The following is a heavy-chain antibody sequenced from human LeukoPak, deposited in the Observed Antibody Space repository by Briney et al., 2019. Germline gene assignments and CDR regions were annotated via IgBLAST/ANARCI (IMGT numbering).Heavy chain of an antibody. Sequence: ASVKVSCKASGYTFTSYDINWVRQATGQGLEWMGWMNPNSGNTGYAQKFQGRVTMTRNTSRSTAYMELSSLRSEDTAVDYCARVYYDSSGYFGFDYWGRGTLVTVSS. J-gene: IGHJ4*02. CDR2: MNPNSGNT. CDR1: GYTFTSYD. CDR3: ARVYYDSSGYFGFDY. D-gene: IGHD3-22*01. V-gene: IGHV1-8*01.